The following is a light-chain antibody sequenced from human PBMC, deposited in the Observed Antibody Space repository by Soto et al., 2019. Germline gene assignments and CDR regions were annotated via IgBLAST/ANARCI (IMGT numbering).Light chain of an antibody. Sequence: EIVMTQSPATLSVSPGERATLSCWASQSLYSNLAWYRQKPGQSPRLLIYATSTRATGIPARFSGSGSGTDFTLTISSLQSEDFALYYCQQYSKWPLTFGGGTKVEIK. CDR3: QQYSKWPLT. J-gene: IGKJ4*01. V-gene: IGKV3-15*01. CDR2: ATS. CDR1: QSLYSN.